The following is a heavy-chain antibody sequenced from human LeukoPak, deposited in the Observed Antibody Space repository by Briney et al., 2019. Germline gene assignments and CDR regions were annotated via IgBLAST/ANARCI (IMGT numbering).Heavy chain of an antibody. J-gene: IGHJ4*02. CDR3: ARAPVVVPTAIYFDY. V-gene: IGHV4-59*01. CDR2: IYYSGST. D-gene: IGHD2-2*02. Sequence: SETLSLTCTVSGGSISSYYWSWIRQPPGKGLEWIGYIYYSGSTNYNPSLKSRVTISVDTSKNQFSLRLTSVTAADTAMYYCARAPVVVPTAIYFDYWGQGTPVTVTS. CDR1: GGSISSYY.